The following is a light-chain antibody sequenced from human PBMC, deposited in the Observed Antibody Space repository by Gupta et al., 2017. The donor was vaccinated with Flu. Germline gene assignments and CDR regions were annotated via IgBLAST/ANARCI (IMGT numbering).Light chain of an antibody. V-gene: IGKV4-1*01. CDR1: QSVLYSSNNKNY. CDR2: WAS. CDR3: QQHLWSPWT. Sequence: DIVMTQSPDSLAVSLGERATINCKSSQSVLYSSNNKNYLAWYQQKPGQPPKLLIYWASTRESGVPYRFSGSGSGTDFTLTITSLQAEDVAGYYCQQHLWSPWTFGQGTKVDIK. J-gene: IGKJ1*01.